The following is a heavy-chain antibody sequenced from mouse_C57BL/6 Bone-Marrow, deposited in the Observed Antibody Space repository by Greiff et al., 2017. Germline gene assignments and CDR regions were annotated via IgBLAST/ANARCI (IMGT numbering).Heavy chain of an antibody. CDR3: TLSLTTVVGTGGWYFDV. J-gene: IGHJ1*03. Sequence: DVQLQESGGGLVQPGGSMKLSCVASGFTFSNYWMNWVRQSPEKGLEWVAQIRVKSDNYATHYAESVKGRFTISRDDSNSSVYLQMNNLRAEDTGIYYCTLSLTTVVGTGGWYFDVWGTGTTVTVSS. CDR2: IRVKSDNYAT. CDR1: GFTFSNYW. D-gene: IGHD1-1*01. V-gene: IGHV6-3*01.